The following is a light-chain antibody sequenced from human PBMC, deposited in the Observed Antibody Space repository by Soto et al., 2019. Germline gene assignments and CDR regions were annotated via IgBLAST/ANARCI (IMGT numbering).Light chain of an antibody. J-gene: IGKJ1*01. CDR1: QSVFNNH. Sequence: EIVLTQSPGTLSLSPGERSTLSCRASQSVFNNHIGWYQQKPGQAPRLLIYGASSRATGIPDRFSASGSGTDFSLTISSLEPEDFAVYYCQQYGSSPQTFGQGTKVDIK. CDR3: QQYGSSPQT. CDR2: GAS. V-gene: IGKV3-20*01.